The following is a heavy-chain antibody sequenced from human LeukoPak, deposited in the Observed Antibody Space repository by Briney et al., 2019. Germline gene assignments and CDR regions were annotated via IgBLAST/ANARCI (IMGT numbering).Heavy chain of an antibody. CDR2: IIGGAGST. J-gene: IGHJ3*02. V-gene: IGHV3-NL1*01. CDR3: ARRGIAVAGTSAFSAFDI. CDR1: GFTFSSYG. Sequence: SGGSLRLSCAASGFTFSSYGMHWVRQAPGKGLEWVSGIIGGAGSTYYADSVKGRFTISGDNSKNTLFLQMNSLRAEDTAVYYCARRGIAVAGTSAFSAFDIWGQGTMVTVSS. D-gene: IGHD6-19*01.